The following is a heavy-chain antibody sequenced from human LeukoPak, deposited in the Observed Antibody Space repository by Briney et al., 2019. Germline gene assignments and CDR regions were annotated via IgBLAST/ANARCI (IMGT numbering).Heavy chain of an antibody. Sequence: GGSLRLSCAASGFTFSRYAMHWVRQAPGKGLEYVSAISSNGGSTYYGDSVKGRFTISRDNSKNTLYLQMSSLRAEDTAVYYCVKARGIQLWLPGDYWGQGTLVTVSS. CDR1: GFTFSRYA. CDR2: ISSNGGST. V-gene: IGHV3-64D*09. CDR3: VKARGIQLWLPGDY. J-gene: IGHJ4*02. D-gene: IGHD5-18*01.